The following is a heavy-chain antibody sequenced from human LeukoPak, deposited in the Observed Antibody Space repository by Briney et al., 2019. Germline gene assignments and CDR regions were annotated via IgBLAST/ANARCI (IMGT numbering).Heavy chain of an antibody. CDR3: ARGRPHGNDY. Sequence: GGSLRLSCAASGFTFSSYWMNWVRQAPGKGLVWVSRIASDGSSTTYADSVKGRFSIFRDNAKNTLYLQMNSLRVEDTAVYYCARGRPHGNDYWGQGTLVTVSS. J-gene: IGHJ4*02. V-gene: IGHV3-74*01. D-gene: IGHD4-23*01. CDR1: GFTFSSYW. CDR2: IASDGSST.